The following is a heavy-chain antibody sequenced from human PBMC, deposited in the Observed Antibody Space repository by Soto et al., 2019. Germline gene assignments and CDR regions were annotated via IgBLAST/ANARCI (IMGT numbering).Heavy chain of an antibody. D-gene: IGHD2-21*01. CDR2: IRGTT. CDR1: GFTFTSYS. CDR3: ARDDSFAFDI. J-gene: IGHJ3*02. Sequence: GGSLRLSCAASGFTFTSYSMNWVRQAPGKGLEWVSYIRGTTHYADSVRGRFTISRDNARSSLYLQMNSLRADDTAVYYCARDDSFAFDIWGQGTMVTVSS. V-gene: IGHV3-48*01.